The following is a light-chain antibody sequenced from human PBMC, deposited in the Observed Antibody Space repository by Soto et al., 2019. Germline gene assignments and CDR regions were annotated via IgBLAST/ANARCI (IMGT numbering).Light chain of an antibody. CDR1: QTLSSD. CDR3: QQYKSWPRT. V-gene: IGKV3-15*01. J-gene: IGKJ1*01. CDR2: GAS. Sequence: EIVLTQSPATLSVSPGETATLSCRASQTLSSDLVWYQQKPGQAPRLLVYGASARASGVPARFSGSGSGTEFTLTISGLQSEDFAIYYCQQYKSWPRTFGQGTKVEI.